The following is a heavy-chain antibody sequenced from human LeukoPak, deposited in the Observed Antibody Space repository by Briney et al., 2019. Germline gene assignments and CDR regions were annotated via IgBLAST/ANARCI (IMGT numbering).Heavy chain of an antibody. D-gene: IGHD6-6*01. CDR2: IYYSGST. CDR3: ARHDTYSSSSD. CDR1: GGSINNSSYY. V-gene: IGHV4-39*01. Sequence: SETLSLTCTVSGGSINNSSYYWGWIRQPPGKGLECIGNIYYSGSTYYNPSLKSRVTISVDTSKNQFSLKLSSVTAADTAVYYCARHDTYSSSSDWGQGTLVTVSS. J-gene: IGHJ4*02.